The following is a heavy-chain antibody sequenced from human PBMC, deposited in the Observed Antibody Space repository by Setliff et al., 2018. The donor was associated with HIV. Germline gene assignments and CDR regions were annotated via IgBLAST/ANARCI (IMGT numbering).Heavy chain of an antibody. J-gene: IGHJ5*02. D-gene: IGHD3-3*01. CDR1: GGSISSGTYY. Sequence: SETLSLTCSVSGGSISSGTYYWGWIRQPPGKGLEWIGSMSHSGSTLYNPSLKSRVTISVDTSNNHFSLKLSSVTAADTAVYYCASEQTYYDFWSGYYLGGVFDPWGQGTLVTVSS. V-gene: IGHV4-39*02. CDR2: MSHSGST. CDR3: ASEQTYYDFWSGYYLGGVFDP.